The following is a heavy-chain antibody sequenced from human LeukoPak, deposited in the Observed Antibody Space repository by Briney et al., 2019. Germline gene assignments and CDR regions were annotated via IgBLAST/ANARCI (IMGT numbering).Heavy chain of an antibody. V-gene: IGHV3-21*01. CDR3: ARVRGMGQLDY. D-gene: IGHD1-26*01. CDR2: ISSSSSYI. Sequence: GGSLRLSCAASGFTFSSYSMNWVRQAPGKGLEWVSSISSSSSYIYYADSVKGRFTISRDNAKNSLYLQTNSLRAEDTAVYYCARVRGMGQLDYWGQGTLVTVSS. J-gene: IGHJ4*02. CDR1: GFTFSSYS.